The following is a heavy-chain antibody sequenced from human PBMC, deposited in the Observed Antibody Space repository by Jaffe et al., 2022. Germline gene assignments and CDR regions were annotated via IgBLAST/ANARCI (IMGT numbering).Heavy chain of an antibody. D-gene: IGHD6-19*01. V-gene: IGHV4-39*01. Sequence: QLQLQESGPGLVKPSETLSLTCTVSGGSISSSSYYWGWIRQPPGKGLEWIGSIYYSGSTYYNPSLKSRVTISVDTSKNQFSLKLSSVTAADTAVYYCAMLGSGWSDFDYWGQGTLVTVSS. CDR1: GGSISSSSYY. J-gene: IGHJ4*02. CDR3: AMLGSGWSDFDY. CDR2: IYYSGST.